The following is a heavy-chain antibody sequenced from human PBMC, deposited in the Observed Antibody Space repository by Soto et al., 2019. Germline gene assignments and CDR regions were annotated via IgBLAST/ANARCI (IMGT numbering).Heavy chain of an antibody. J-gene: IGHJ4*02. Sequence: SVKVSCKASGGTFSSYAISWVRQAPGQGLEWMGGIIPIFGTANYAQKFQGRVTITADESTSTAYMELSSLRSEDTAVYYCARKTSSGSTDIYFDYWGQGTLVTVSS. CDR1: GGTFSSYA. D-gene: IGHD5-12*01. CDR2: IIPIFGTA. CDR3: ARKTSSGSTDIYFDY. V-gene: IGHV1-69*13.